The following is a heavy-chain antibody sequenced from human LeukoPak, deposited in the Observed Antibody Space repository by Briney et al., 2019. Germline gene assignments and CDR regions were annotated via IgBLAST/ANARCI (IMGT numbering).Heavy chain of an antibody. CDR2: ISWNSGSI. CDR3: AKDIGGRYYYDSSGYSAFDY. V-gene: IGHV3-9*01. Sequence: GGSLRLSCAASGFTFDDYAMHWVRQAPAKGLEWVSGISWNSGSIGYADSVKGRFTISRDNAKNSLYLQMNSLRAEDTALYYCAKDIGGRYYYDSSGYSAFDYWGQGTLVTVSS. J-gene: IGHJ4*02. CDR1: GFTFDDYA. D-gene: IGHD3-22*01.